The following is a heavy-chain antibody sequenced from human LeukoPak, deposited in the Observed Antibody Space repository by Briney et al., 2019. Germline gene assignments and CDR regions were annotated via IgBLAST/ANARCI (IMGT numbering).Heavy chain of an antibody. CDR3: ARRSKLVSSATWRWSDP. D-gene: IGHD6-19*01. V-gene: IGHV1-18*04. J-gene: IGHJ5*02. Sequence: VASVKVACKASGYSFNMYGISWLRKAPGQGLEWMGWIRSDNGDADYAQKFQGRVSMTTDPSTSTVYMELKSLRSDDTAVYYCARRSKLVSSATWRWSDPWGQGTQVTVSS. CDR2: IRSDNGDA. CDR1: GYSFNMYG.